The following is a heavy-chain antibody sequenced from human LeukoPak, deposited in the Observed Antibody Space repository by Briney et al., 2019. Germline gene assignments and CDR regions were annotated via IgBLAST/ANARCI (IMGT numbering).Heavy chain of an antibody. CDR1: GGSISSGGYY. CDR2: IYYSGST. D-gene: IGHD1-1*01. V-gene: IGHV4-61*08. CDR3: ARDLSGQRRAFDI. J-gene: IGHJ3*02. Sequence: KTSETLSLTCTVSGGSISSGGYYWSWIRQPPGKGLEWIGYIYYSGSTNYNPSLKSRVTISVDTSKNQFSLKLSSVTAADTAVYYCARDLSGQRRAFDIWGQGTMVTVSS.